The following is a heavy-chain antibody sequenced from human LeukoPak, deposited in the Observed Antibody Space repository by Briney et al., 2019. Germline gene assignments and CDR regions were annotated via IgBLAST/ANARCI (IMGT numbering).Heavy chain of an antibody. CDR1: GGSISSSSYY. D-gene: IGHD2-21*02. CDR2: IYYSGNT. J-gene: IGHJ3*02. V-gene: IGHV4-39*01. Sequence: SETLSHTCTVSGGSISSSSYYWGWIRQSPGKGLEWIGSIYYSGNTYYNPSLNSRVTITVDTSKNQFSLQLSSVTAADTTVYYCARSHIVAVTGFAFDIWGQGTLVTVSS. CDR3: ARSHIVAVTGFAFDI.